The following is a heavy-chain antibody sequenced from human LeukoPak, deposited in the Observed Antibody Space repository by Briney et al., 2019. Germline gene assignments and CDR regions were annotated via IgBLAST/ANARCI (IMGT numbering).Heavy chain of an antibody. CDR3: ARHGYDGFDV. Sequence: PGGSLRLSCAASGFTFSSYNMNWVRQAPGKGLEWVSFISNTGSYTYYTDSLKGRFTISRDNAKNSMYLQMNSLRAEDTAVYYCARHGYDGFDVWGQGTMVTVSS. CDR1: GFTFSSYN. CDR2: ISNTGSYT. J-gene: IGHJ3*01. D-gene: IGHD6-13*01. V-gene: IGHV3-21*01.